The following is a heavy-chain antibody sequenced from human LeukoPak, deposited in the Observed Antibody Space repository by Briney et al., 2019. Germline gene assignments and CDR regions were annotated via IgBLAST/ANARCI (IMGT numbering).Heavy chain of an antibody. CDR3: ATLGGGGNDFDY. J-gene: IGHJ4*02. V-gene: IGHV3-30*04. CDR2: ISYDGSNK. Sequence: GRSLRLSCAASGFTFSSYAMHWVREAPGKGLEGGAVISYDGSNKYYADSVKGRFTISRDNSKNTLYLQMNSLRAEDTAVYYCATLGGGGNDFDYWGQGTLVTVSS. CDR1: GFTFSSYA. D-gene: IGHD4-23*01.